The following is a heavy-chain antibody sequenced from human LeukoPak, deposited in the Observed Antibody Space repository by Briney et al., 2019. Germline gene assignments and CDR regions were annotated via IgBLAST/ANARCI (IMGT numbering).Heavy chain of an antibody. CDR2: ISSSRRYI. D-gene: IGHD2-15*01. CDR3: ASGCSGGGCYVA. Sequence: PGGSLRLSCAASGFTFSTDSMKWVRHAARKGMEWVSYISSSRRYIYYADSVKSRFTTSRDNAKNSTYLQMNSLRAQDTAVYYCASGCSGGGCYVAWGQGTLVTVSS. CDR1: GFTFSTDS. J-gene: IGHJ5*02. V-gene: IGHV3-21*01.